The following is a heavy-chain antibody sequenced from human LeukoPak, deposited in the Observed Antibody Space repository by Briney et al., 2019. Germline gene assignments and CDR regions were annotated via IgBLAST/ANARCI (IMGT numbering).Heavy chain of an antibody. Sequence: SETLSLTCTVSGGSISSGDYYWSWIRQPPGKGLEWIGYMYYSGSTYYNPSLKSRVTISIDTSKNQFSLKLSSVTAADTAVYYCARPYYYDSMIDPWGQGTLVTVSS. CDR3: ARPYYYDSMIDP. CDR2: MYYSGST. CDR1: GGSISSGDYY. V-gene: IGHV4-30-4*01. D-gene: IGHD3-22*01. J-gene: IGHJ5*02.